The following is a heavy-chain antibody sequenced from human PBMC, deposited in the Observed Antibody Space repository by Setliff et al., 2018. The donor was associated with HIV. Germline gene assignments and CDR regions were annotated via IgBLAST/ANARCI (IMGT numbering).Heavy chain of an antibody. D-gene: IGHD2-2*01. Sequence: PGGSLRLSCAASGFTFNTYAMSWARRAPGKGLEWVSLISDSGGRTWYADSVKGRFTITRDNSENTLFLQVNSLRTEDTAVYYCAKGGQFTTSTTDPHYYYMDVWGKGTTVTVSS. V-gene: IGHV3-23*01. CDR3: AKGGQFTTSTTDPHYYYMDV. CDR1: GFTFNTYA. J-gene: IGHJ6*03. CDR2: ISDSGGRT.